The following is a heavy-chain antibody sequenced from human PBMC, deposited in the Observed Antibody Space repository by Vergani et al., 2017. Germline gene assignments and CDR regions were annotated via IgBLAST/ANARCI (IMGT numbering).Heavy chain of an antibody. D-gene: IGHD2-2*01. V-gene: IGHV4-61*02. J-gene: IGHJ4*02. Sequence: QVQLQESGPGLVKPSQTLSLTCTVSGGSISSGSYYWSWIRQPAGKGLEWIGRIYTSGSTNYNPSLKSRVTISVDTSKNQFSLKLGSVTAADTAVYYCARAPIVVVPAATFDYWGQGTLVTVSS. CDR2: IYTSGST. CDR1: GGSISSGSYY. CDR3: ARAPIVVVPAATFDY.